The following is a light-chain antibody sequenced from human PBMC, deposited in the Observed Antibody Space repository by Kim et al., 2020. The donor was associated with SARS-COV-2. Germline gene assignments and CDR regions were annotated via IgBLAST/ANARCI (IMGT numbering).Light chain of an antibody. CDR3: AAWDDSLSGAV. V-gene: IGLV1-47*02. CDR1: SSNIVINY. Sequence: GQRVTISCSGSSSNIVINYVYWYQQLPGAAPKLVIHSNNQRPSGVPDRFSGSKSGTSASLAISGLQSEDEADYYCAAWDDSLSGAVFGGGTKLTAL. J-gene: IGLJ3*02. CDR2: SNN.